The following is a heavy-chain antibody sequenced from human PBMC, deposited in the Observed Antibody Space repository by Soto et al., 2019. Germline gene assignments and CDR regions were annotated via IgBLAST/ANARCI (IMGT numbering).Heavy chain of an antibody. J-gene: IGHJ6*02. CDR2: IYWDDDE. Sequence: QITLKESGPTLVKPTQTLTLTCTFSGFSVSTSGEGVAWIRQPPGKALEWLALIYWDDDERYSPFLHSRVTITKDTSNNQVVLTMTNMDPVDTATYYCAHKGGRGAAMDVWGQGTTVTVSS. D-gene: IGHD2-15*01. CDR1: GFSVSTSGEG. V-gene: IGHV2-5*02. CDR3: AHKGGRGAAMDV.